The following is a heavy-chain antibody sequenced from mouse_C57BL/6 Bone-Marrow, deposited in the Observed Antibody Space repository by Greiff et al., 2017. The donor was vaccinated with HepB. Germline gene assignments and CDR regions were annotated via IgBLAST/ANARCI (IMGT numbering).Heavy chain of an antibody. Sequence: VQLKQSGGGLVKPGGSLKLSCAASGFTFSSYAMSWVRQTPEKRLEWVATISDGGSYTYYPDNVKGRFTISRDNAKNNLYLQMSHLKSEDTAMYYCAASNWGQGTLVTVSA. D-gene: IGHD6-1*01. CDR3: AASN. V-gene: IGHV5-4*01. J-gene: IGHJ3*01. CDR1: GFTFSSYA. CDR2: ISDGGSYT.